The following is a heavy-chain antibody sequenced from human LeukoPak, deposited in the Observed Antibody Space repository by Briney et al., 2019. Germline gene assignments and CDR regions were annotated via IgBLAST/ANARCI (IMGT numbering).Heavy chain of an antibody. CDR2: IYYSGST. CDR1: GGSISSYY. V-gene: IGHV4-59*08. J-gene: IGHJ4*02. D-gene: IGHD1-26*01. CDR3: ARGGLKGATPD. Sequence: SETLSLTYTVSGGSISSYYWSWIRQPPGKGLEWIGYIYYSGSTNYNPSLKSRVTISVDTSKNQFSLKLSSVTAADTAVYYCARGGLKGATPDWGQGTLVTVSS.